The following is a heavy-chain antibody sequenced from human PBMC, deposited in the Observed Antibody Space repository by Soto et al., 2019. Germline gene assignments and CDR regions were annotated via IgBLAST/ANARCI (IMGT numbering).Heavy chain of an antibody. CDR3: ARARGVLAATYYDY. D-gene: IGHD2-15*01. CDR2: ISSNGAST. J-gene: IGHJ4*02. Sequence: TGGSLRLSCAASGFTFSSYAMHWVRQAPGKGLEYVSAISSNGASTYYADSVKGRFTISRDNSKNTLYLQMGSLRAEDMAVYYCARARGVLAATYYDYWGQGTLVTVSS. V-gene: IGHV3-64*02. CDR1: GFTFSSYA.